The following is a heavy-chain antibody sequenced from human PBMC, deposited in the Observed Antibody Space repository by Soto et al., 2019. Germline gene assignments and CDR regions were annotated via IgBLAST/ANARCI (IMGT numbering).Heavy chain of an antibody. D-gene: IGHD3-16*01. CDR3: ARDRRTGYVWYYYYGMDV. J-gene: IGHJ6*02. Sequence: QVQLQQWGAGLLKPSETLSLTCAVYGGSFSGYYWSWIRQPPGKGLECIGEINHSGSTNYNPSLKSRVTISVDTSKKQFSLKLSSVTAADTAVYYCARDRRTGYVWYYYYGMDVWGQGTTVTVSS. CDR1: GGSFSGYY. V-gene: IGHV4-34*01. CDR2: INHSGST.